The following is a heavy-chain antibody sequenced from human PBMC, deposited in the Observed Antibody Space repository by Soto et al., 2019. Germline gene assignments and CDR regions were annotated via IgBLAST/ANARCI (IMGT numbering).Heavy chain of an antibody. D-gene: IGHD6-6*01. CDR2: IKQDGSEK. V-gene: IGHV3-7*01. CDR1: GFTFSSYW. CDR3: AEDHYSSSSYAFDI. J-gene: IGHJ3*02. Sequence: GGSLRLSCAASGFTFSSYWMSWVRQAPGKGLEWVANIKQDGSEKYYVDSVKGRFTISRDNAKNSLYLQMNSLRAEDTAVYYCAEDHYSSSSYAFDIWGQGTMVTVSS.